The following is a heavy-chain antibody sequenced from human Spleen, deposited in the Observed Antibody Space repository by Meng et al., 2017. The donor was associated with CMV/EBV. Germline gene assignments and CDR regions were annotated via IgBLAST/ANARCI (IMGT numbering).Heavy chain of an antibody. J-gene: IGHJ6*02. Sequence: GSLRLSCAVYGGSFSAYYWSWIRQPPGKGLEWIGEINHVGSTNYNPSLKSRVTISVDTSKNQFSLKLSSVTAADTAVYYCARWRLVGELSVLRYYYYGMDVWGQGTTVTVSS. V-gene: IGHV4-34*01. D-gene: IGHD3-10*01. CDR1: GGSFSAYY. CDR2: INHVGST. CDR3: ARWRLVGELSVLRYYYYGMDV.